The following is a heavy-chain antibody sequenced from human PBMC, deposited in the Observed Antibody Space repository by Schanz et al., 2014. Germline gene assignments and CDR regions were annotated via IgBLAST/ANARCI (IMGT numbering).Heavy chain of an antibody. Sequence: VQLVESGGGLVQPGGSLRLSCTASGFPFSDYFMAWIRQPPGRGLEWVSYIGNGGVTIYYADSVKGRFTISRDNSKNTLFLQMNSLETEDTAVYYCTTDNGHFAFDFWGQGTMVTVSS. CDR2: IGNGGVTI. J-gene: IGHJ3*01. V-gene: IGHV3-11*01. CDR1: GFPFSDYF. D-gene: IGHD2-8*01. CDR3: TTDNGHFAFDF.